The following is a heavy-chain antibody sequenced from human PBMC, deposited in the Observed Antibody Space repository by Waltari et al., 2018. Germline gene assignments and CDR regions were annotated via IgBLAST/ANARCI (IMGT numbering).Heavy chain of an antibody. J-gene: IGHJ4*02. Sequence: MNWVRQAPGRGLEGVSYISSSGSTIYYADSVKGRFTISRDSAKNSLYLQMNSLRDEDTAVYYCARVVARDWGQGTLVTVSS. CDR2: ISSSGSTI. CDR3: ARVVARD. V-gene: IGHV3-48*02.